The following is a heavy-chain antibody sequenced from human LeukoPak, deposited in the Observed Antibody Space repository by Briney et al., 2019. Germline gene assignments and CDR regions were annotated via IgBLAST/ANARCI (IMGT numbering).Heavy chain of an antibody. Sequence: GGSLRLSCAASGFTFSTYSMDWVRQAPGKGLEWVSYISSSSSTIYYADSVKGRFTISRDNAKNSLYLQMNSLRAEDTAVYYCARGSTYYDSSGQVPFDYWGQGTLVTVSS. CDR3: ARGSTYYDSSGQVPFDY. CDR2: ISSSSSTI. D-gene: IGHD3-22*01. V-gene: IGHV3-48*01. CDR1: GFTFSTYS. J-gene: IGHJ4*02.